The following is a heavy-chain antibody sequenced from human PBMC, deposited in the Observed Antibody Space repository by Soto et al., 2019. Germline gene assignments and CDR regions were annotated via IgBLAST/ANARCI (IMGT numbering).Heavy chain of an antibody. Sequence: QVQLVESGGGVVQPGRSLRLSCAASGFTFSSYGMHWVRQAPGKGLEWVAAIWYDGSNKYYADSVKGRFTISRDNSKNTLYLQMNSLRAEDTAVYYCARERLTGGWFDPWGQGTLVTVSS. V-gene: IGHV3-33*01. CDR3: ARERLTGGWFDP. CDR2: IWYDGSNK. CDR1: GFTFSSYG. J-gene: IGHJ5*02.